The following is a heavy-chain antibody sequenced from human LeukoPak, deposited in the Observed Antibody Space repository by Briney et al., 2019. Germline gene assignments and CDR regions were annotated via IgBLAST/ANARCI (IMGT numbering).Heavy chain of an antibody. CDR3: VRDQDYGDYGSFDY. CDR1: GFTVSNNY. CDR2: IYSGGST. Sequence: GGSLRLSCAASGFTVSNNYLSWVRQAPGKGLEWVSVIYSGGSTYYAGSVKGRFTISRDNSKNTLYLQMNSLRAEDTAVYYCVRDQDYGDYGSFDYWGQGTLVTVSS. J-gene: IGHJ4*02. V-gene: IGHV3-66*01. D-gene: IGHD4-17*01.